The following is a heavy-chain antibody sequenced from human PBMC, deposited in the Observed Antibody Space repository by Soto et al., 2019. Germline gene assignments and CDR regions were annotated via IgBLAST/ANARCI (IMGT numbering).Heavy chain of an antibody. CDR2: ISNNGAHT. J-gene: IGHJ6*03. Sequence: EAQLVESGGGWVQPGGSLRLSCAASGFTFSNYEMHWVRQAPGKGLAYVSGISNNGAHTDYAKSVKGRFPISRDNSENTLYLQMGSLRAEDMALYYCARRGYGSRWPNVYMDVWGKGTTVTVSS. D-gene: IGHD6-13*01. V-gene: IGHV3-64*01. CDR1: GFTFSNYE. CDR3: ARRGYGSRWPNVYMDV.